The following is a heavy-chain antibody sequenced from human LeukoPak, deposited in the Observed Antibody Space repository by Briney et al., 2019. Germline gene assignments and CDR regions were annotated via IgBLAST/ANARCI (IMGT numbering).Heavy chain of an antibody. D-gene: IGHD5-12*01. CDR1: GYSLSNYG. J-gene: IGHJ4*02. V-gene: IGHV1-18*01. Sequence: GASVKVSCKASGYSLSNYGLSWVRQAPGQGLEWMGWISAYNGNTNFAQEFQGRVTMTTDTSTSTASMELRSLRSDDTAVYYCARDQGIYNHRIIDSWGQGTLVTVSS. CDR2: ISAYNGNT. CDR3: ARDQGIYNHRIIDS.